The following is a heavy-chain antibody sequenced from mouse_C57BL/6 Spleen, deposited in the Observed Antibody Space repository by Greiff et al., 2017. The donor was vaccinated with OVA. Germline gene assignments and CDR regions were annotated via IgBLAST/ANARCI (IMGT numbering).Heavy chain of an antibody. CDR1: GYAFTNYL. CDR2: INPGSGGT. D-gene: IGHD1-1*01. V-gene: IGHV1-54*01. CDR3: SRGGGTTGGFAY. Sequence: VQLQQSGAELVRPGTSVKVSCKASGYAFTNYLIEWVKQRPGQGLEWIGVINPGSGGTNYNEKFKGKATLTADKSSSTAYMKISSLPSEYSAVYFWSRGGGTTGGFAYGGKGTLVTVSA. J-gene: IGHJ3*01.